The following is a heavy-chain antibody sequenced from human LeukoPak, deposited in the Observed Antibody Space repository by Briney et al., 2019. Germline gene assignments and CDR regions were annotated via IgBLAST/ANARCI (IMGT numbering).Heavy chain of an antibody. CDR2: INHSGST. V-gene: IGHV4-34*01. Sequence: TETLSLTCAVYGGSFSGYYWSWIRQPPGKGLEWIGEINHSGSTNYNPSLKSRVTISVDTSKNQFSLKLSSVTAADTAVYYCARIRLNCSSTSCYYYYYYYGMDVWGQGTTVTVSS. D-gene: IGHD2-2*01. CDR1: GGSFSGYY. J-gene: IGHJ6*02. CDR3: ARIRLNCSSTSCYYYYYYYGMDV.